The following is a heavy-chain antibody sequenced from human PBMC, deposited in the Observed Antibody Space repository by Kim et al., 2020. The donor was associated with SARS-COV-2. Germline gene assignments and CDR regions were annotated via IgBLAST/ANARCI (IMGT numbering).Heavy chain of an antibody. D-gene: IGHD6-19*01. V-gene: IGHV3-73*01. CDR1: GFTFSGST. J-gene: IGHJ3*02. Sequence: GGSLRLSCAASGFTFSGSTMHWVRQASGKGLEWVGRIRSKANSYATAYAASVKNRFTISRGDSKNTAYLQMNSLKTEDTAVYYCTRVNPIAGGWYDAFDIWGQGTMVTVSS. CDR3: TRVNPIAGGWYDAFDI. CDR2: IRSKANSYAT.